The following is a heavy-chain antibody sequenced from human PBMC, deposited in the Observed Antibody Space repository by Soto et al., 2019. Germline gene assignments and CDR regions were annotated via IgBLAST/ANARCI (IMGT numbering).Heavy chain of an antibody. J-gene: IGHJ5*02. CDR1: GFTFSSYS. CDR3: ARSDIVVVPAAIHGFDI. D-gene: IGHD2-2*02. CDR2: ISSSSSYI. V-gene: IGHV3-21*01. Sequence: GGSLRLSCAASGFTFSSYSMNWVRQAPGKGLEWVSSISSSSSYIYYADSVKGRFTISRDNAKNSLYLQMNSLRAEDTAVYYCARSDIVVVPAAIHGFDIWGQGTLVTVSS.